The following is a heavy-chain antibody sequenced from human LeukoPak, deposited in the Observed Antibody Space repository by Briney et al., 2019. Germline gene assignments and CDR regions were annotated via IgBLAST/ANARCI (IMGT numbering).Heavy chain of an antibody. Sequence: GSSVKVSCKASGGTFSSYAISWVRQAPGQGLEWMGRIIPIFGLANYAQKFQGRVTITADKSTSTAYMELSSLRSEDTAVYYCARSGSSGWSLGVGYTEYFQHWGQGTLVTVSS. J-gene: IGHJ1*01. D-gene: IGHD3-22*01. CDR3: ARSGSSGWSLGVGYTEYFQH. CDR1: GGTFSSYA. V-gene: IGHV1-69*04. CDR2: IIPIFGLA.